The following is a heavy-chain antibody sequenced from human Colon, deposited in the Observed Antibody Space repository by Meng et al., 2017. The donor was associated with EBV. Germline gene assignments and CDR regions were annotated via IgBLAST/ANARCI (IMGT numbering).Heavy chain of an antibody. CDR3: ARGNAYNAPSFDY. V-gene: IGHV4-4*02. CDR2: IYHGGNT. CDR1: GASISSNNW. D-gene: IGHD5-24*01. J-gene: IGHJ4*02. Sequence: QVQLQEPGPGLPEPSGTLSLPCAVSGASISSNNWWSWVRQPPGKGLEWIGEIYHGGNTNYNPSLKSRVTISVDRSNDQFSLSLSSVTAADTAVYYCARGNAYNAPSFDYWGQGTLVTVSS.